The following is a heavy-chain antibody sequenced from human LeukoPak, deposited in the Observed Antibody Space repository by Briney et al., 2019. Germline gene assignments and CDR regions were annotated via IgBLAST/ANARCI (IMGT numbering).Heavy chain of an antibody. CDR2: IYYSGST. CDR3: ARVDYYGSGGLDY. J-gene: IGHJ4*02. D-gene: IGHD3-10*01. V-gene: IGHV4-30-4*01. Sequence: SETLSLTCTVSGGSISSGDYYWSWIRQPPGKGLEWIGYIYYSGSTYYNPSLKSRVTISVDTSKNQFSLKLSSVTAADTAVYYCARVDYYGSGGLDYWGQGTLVTVSS. CDR1: GGSISSGDYY.